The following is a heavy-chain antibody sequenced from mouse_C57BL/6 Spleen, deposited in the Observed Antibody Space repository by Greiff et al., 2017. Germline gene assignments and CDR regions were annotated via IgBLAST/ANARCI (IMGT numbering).Heavy chain of an antibody. CDR3: ARGTTVVPYYAMDY. CDR2: IDPSASYT. J-gene: IGHJ4*01. V-gene: IGHV1-50*01. D-gene: IGHD1-1*01. Sequence: QVQLQQPGAELVKPGASVKLSCKASGYTFTSYWVQWVKQRPGQGLEWIGEIDPSASYTNYNQKFKGKATLTVDPSSSTAYMQLSSLTSEDSAVYYCARGTTVVPYYAMDYWGQGTSVTVSS. CDR1: GYTFTSYW.